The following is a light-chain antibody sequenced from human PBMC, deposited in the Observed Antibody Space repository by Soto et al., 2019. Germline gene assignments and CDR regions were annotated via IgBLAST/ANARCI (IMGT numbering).Light chain of an antibody. CDR1: QSVSID. J-gene: IGKJ1*01. CDR3: QQYNKWPQT. CDR2: GAS. Sequence: EIVMTQSPATVPVSPGERFTVACRSSQSVSIDLAWYQQKPGQAPRLLIYGASTRATDIPATFTGSGSGTEFTLTISSLQSEDIAVYYCQQYNKWPQTFGQGTKVDIK. V-gene: IGKV3-15*01.